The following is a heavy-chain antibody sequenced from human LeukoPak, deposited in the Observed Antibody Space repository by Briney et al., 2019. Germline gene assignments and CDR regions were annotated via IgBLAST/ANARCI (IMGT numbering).Heavy chain of an antibody. CDR2: ISYDGSNK. CDR1: GFTFSSYA. D-gene: IGHD3-10*01. V-gene: IGHV3-30-3*01. J-gene: IGHJ4*02. CDR3: ARSMVRGVFIPYFDY. Sequence: LRLSCAASGFTFSSYAMHWVRQAPXXGXEWVAVISYDGSNKYYADSVKGRFTISRDNSKNTLYLQMNSLRAEDTAVYYCARSMVRGVFIPYFDYWGQGTLVTVSS.